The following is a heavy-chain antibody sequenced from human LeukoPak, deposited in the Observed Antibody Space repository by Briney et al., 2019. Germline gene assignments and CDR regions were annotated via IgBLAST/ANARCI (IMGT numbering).Heavy chain of an antibody. CDR2: ISYDGSNK. V-gene: IGHV3-30-3*01. CDR1: GFTFSSYA. CDR3: ARLYGDYVLTFDY. Sequence: GRSLRLSCAASGFTFSSYAMHWVRQAPGKGLEWVAVISYDGSNKYCADSVKGRFTISRDNSKNTLYLQMNSLRAEDTAVYYCARLYGDYVLTFDYWGQGTLVTVSS. D-gene: IGHD4-17*01. J-gene: IGHJ4*02.